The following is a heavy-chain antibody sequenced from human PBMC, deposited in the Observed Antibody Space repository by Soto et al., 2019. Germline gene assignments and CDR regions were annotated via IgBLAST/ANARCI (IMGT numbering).Heavy chain of an antibody. CDR3: ARLSTSAGRRDLAC. CDR2: MNQDGSES. CDR1: GFSLSSYW. J-gene: IGHJ4*02. Sequence: EVQLVESGGGLVQPGGSLRLSCAASGFSLSSYWMSWVRQAPGKGLEWVANMNQDGSESDYVGSVKGRFTFTRDNAKNSLYLQMISLRAEETAVYYCARLSTSAGRRDLACWGQGNLVNVSS. V-gene: IGHV3-7*01.